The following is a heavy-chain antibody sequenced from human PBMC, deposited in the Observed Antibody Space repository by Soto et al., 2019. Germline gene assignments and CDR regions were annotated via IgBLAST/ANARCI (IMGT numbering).Heavy chain of an antibody. J-gene: IGHJ5*02. CDR2: IYYSGST. D-gene: IGHD3-10*01. Sequence: LSLTCTVSGGSISSRHYYRSCIRQPPGKGLEWTGYIYYSGSTYYNPSLKSRVTISADTSKNQFYLKLSSVTAADTAVYYCARGRFRNGFDPWGQGTLVTVSS. CDR3: ARGRFRNGFDP. V-gene: IGHV4-30-4*01. CDR1: GGSISSRHYY.